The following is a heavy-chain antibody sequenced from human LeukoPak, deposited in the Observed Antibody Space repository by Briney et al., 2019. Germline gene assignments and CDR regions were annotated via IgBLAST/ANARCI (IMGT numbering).Heavy chain of an antibody. J-gene: IGHJ6*03. CDR1: GGSISSGGYY. CDR2: IYHSGST. V-gene: IGHV4-30-2*01. D-gene: IGHD3-3*01. CDR3: ARHRGRYDFKYYYMDV. Sequence: SQTLSLTCTVSGGSISSGGYYWSWIRQPPGKGLEWIGYIYHSGSTYYNPSLKSRVTISVDRSKNQFSLKLSSVTAADTAVYYCARHRGRYDFKYYYMDVWGKGTTVTVSS.